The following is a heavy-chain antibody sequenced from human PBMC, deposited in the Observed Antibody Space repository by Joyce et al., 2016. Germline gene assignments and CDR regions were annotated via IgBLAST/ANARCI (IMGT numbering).Heavy chain of an antibody. CDR2: LFPGLHVT. D-gene: IGHD1-26*01. CDR1: GYSFSRYT. Sequence: QVQLVQSGAQVKKPGSSVKVSCKASGYSFSRYTFNWVRQAPGQGLEWVGRLFPGLHVTNYAQKFQGRVTISADKSASTVYMDLSSLTIDDTAVYYCARGQWELAYIDYWGQGTLVTVSS. CDR3: ARGQWELAYIDY. J-gene: IGHJ4*02. V-gene: IGHV1-69*02.